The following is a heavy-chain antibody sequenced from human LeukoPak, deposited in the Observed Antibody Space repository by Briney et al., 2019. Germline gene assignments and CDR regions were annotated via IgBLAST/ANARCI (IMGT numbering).Heavy chain of an antibody. D-gene: IGHD2-21*02. CDR1: GYTFTGYY. CDR2: INPNSGGT. CDR3: ARGVTARGFYYYMDV. J-gene: IGHJ6*03. V-gene: IGHV1-2*02. Sequence: GASVKVSCKASGYTFTGYYMHWVRQAPGQALDWMGWINPNSGGTNYAQKFQGRVTMTRDTSISTAYMELSRLRSDDTAVYYCARGVTARGFYYYMDVWGKGTTVTISS.